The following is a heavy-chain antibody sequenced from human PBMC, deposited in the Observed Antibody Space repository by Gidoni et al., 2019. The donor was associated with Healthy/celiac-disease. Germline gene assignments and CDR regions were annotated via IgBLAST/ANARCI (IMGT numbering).Heavy chain of an antibody. J-gene: IGHJ4*02. CDR3: AKGDGTGLYATDFDY. CDR1: GFTFDDYA. D-gene: IGHD2-8*01. CDR2: ISWNSGSI. V-gene: IGHV3-9*01. Sequence: EVQLVESGGGLVQPGRSLRLSCAASGFTFDDYAMHWVRQAPGKGLEWVSGISWNSGSIGYADSVKGRFTISRDNAKNSLYLQMNSLRAEDTALYYCAKGDGTGLYATDFDYWGQGTLVTVSS.